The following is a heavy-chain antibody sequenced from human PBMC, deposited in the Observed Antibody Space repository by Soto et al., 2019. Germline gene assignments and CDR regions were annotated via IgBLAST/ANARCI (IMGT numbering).Heavy chain of an antibody. CDR3: ARTVSSGWNNTWFAP. D-gene: IGHD6-19*01. V-gene: IGHV1-3*01. Sequence: QVQLVQSGAEVKKPGASVKVSCKASGYTFTSYAMHWVRQAPGQRLEWMGWINAGNGNTKYSQKFQGRVTITRDTSAGTANRELSSLRSKDTSVYSWARTVSSGWNNTWFAPWGQEPLAPAPS. J-gene: IGHJ5*02. CDR1: GYTFTSYA. CDR2: INAGNGNT.